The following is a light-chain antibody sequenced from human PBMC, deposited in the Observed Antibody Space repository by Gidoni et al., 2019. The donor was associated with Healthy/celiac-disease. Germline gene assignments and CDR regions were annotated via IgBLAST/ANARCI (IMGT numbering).Light chain of an antibody. J-gene: IGKJ1*01. Sequence: DIVMTPSPDSLAVSLGERATINCKSSQSVLYSSNNKNYLAWYQQKPGQPPKLLIYWASTRESGVPDRFSGSGSGTDFTLTISSLQAEDVAVYYCQQYYSNTWTFGQGTKVEIK. CDR2: WAS. CDR3: QQYYSNTWT. CDR1: QSVLYSSNNKNY. V-gene: IGKV4-1*01.